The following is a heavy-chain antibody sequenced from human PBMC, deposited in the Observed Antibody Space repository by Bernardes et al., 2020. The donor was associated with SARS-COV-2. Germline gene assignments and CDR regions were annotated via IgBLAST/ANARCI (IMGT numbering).Heavy chain of an antibody. D-gene: IGHD1-1*01. CDR1: GFSFGISW. CDR3: ARGGNYYLDS. Sequence: GGSLRLSCAASGFSFGISWMHWVRQVPGKGLVWVSRTNSDETTTNYADSVKGRFTISRDNARNTLYLQMNGLTVDDAAVEYCARGGNYYLDSRGQGTLVNV. V-gene: IGHV3-74*01. J-gene: IGHJ4*02. CDR2: TNSDETTT.